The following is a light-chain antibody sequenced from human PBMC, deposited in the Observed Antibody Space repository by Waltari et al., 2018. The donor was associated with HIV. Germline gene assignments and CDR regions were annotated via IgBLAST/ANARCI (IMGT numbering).Light chain of an antibody. Sequence: DIAMIQSPDSLAVSPGEPASISCRSSQSLLHNNGHNNLDWYIQRPGQAQELLIYLASRRASGVPYRIAGSGSGTDFILRISRVEPEDVGVYYCMHGQQTPVFGQGTQVEV. CDR3: MHGQQTPV. J-gene: IGKJ1*01. CDR2: LAS. V-gene: IGKV2-28*01. CDR1: QSLLHNNGHNN.